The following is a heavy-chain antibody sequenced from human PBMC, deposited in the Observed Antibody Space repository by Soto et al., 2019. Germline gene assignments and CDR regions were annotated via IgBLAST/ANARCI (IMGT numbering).Heavy chain of an antibody. CDR1: GYSFTSYW. D-gene: IGHD3-3*01. CDR3: ARMYYDFWSGYYPFDY. J-gene: IGHJ4*02. V-gene: IGHV5-51*01. CDR2: IYPGDSDT. Sequence: PGESLKISCKGSGYSFTSYWIGWVRQMPGKGLEWMGIIYPGDSDTRYSPSFQGQVTISADKSISTAYLQWSSLKASDTAMYYCARMYYDFWSGYYPFDYWGQGTLVTVSS.